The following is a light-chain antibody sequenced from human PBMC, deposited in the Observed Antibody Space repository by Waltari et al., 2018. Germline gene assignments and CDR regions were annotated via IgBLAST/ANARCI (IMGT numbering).Light chain of an antibody. V-gene: IGKV3-20*01. Sequence: EIVLTQYPGRLSSSPGERVTISCRASQSVSRALAWYQQKPGQAPRLLIFGASNRATGIPDRFSGSGSETDFSLTISRLEPEDFAVYYCQHYVRLPATFGRGTKVEIK. CDR2: GAS. J-gene: IGKJ1*01. CDR1: QSVSRA. CDR3: QHYVRLPAT.